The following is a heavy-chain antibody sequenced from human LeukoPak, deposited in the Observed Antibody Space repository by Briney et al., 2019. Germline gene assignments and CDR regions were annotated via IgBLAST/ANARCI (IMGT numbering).Heavy chain of an antibody. J-gene: IGHJ6*02. D-gene: IGHD1-1*01. V-gene: IGHV3-73*01. Sequence: PGGSLRLSCAASGFIFSGSAVYWVRQASGKGLEWVGRIRSKTNNYATAYAASVKGRFTFSRDDLKNTAYLQMNSLETDDTAVYYCASAWSDYYGMDVWGQGTMVTVSS. CDR1: GFIFSGSA. CDR3: ASAWSDYYGMDV. CDR2: IRSKTNNYAT.